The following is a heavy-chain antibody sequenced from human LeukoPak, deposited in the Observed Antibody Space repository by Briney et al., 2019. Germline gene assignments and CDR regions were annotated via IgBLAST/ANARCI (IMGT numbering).Heavy chain of an antibody. D-gene: IGHD3-10*01. V-gene: IGHV3-66*01. Sequence: GGSLRLSCAASGLTVSNNYMSWVRQAPGKGLKWVSVIYSGDRTHYADSVKGRFTISRDNSKNTLYLQMNSLRAEDTAVYYCARERTSTGSGDAFDIWGQGTMVTVSS. CDR2: IYSGDRT. CDR3: ARERTSTGSGDAFDI. J-gene: IGHJ3*02. CDR1: GLTVSNNY.